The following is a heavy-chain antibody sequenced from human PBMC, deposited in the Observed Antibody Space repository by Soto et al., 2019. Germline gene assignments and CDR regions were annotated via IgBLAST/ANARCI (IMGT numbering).Heavy chain of an antibody. Sequence: QVQLQESGPGLVKPSGTLSLTCAVSGGSISSSTWWSWVRQAPGKGLEWIGEIYDNGGTNYSPSLRSRVTLSLDKSKNPFSPRLNSVTAADTAVYYCASPWGSVLTGRADALDVWGQGTMVTVSS. J-gene: IGHJ3*01. CDR2: IYDNGGT. D-gene: IGHD3-9*01. CDR3: ASPWGSVLTGRADALDV. CDR1: GGSISSSTW. V-gene: IGHV4-4*02.